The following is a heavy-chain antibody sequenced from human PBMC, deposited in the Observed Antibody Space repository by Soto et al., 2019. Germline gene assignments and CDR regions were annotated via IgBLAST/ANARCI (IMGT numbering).Heavy chain of an antibody. CDR1: GYTFTSYA. J-gene: IGHJ4*02. CDR3: ARDPELPAGYYDSSGYYFAY. D-gene: IGHD3-22*01. V-gene: IGHV1-3*01. Sequence: GASVKVSCKASGYTFTSYAMHWVRQAPGQRLEWMGWINAGNGNTKYSQKFQGRVTITRDTSASTAYMELSSLRSEDTAVYYCARDPELPAGYYDSSGYYFAYWGQGTLVTVSS. CDR2: INAGNGNT.